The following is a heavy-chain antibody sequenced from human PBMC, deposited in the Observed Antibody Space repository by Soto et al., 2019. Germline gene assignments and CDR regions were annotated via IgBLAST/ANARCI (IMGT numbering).Heavy chain of an antibody. V-gene: IGHV3-30-3*01. D-gene: IGHD6-13*01. CDR2: ISYDGSNK. CDR1: GFTFSSYA. Sequence: GGSLRLSCAASGFTFSSYAMHWVRQAPGKGLEWVAVISYDGSNKYYADSVKGRFTISRDNSKNTLYLQMNSLRAEDTAVYYCARVWTAAGIIGGYYYGMDVWGQGTTVTVSS. J-gene: IGHJ6*02. CDR3: ARVWTAAGIIGGYYYGMDV.